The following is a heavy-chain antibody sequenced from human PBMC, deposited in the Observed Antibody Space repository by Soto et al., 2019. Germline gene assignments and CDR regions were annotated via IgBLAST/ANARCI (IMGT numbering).Heavy chain of an antibody. D-gene: IGHD5-18*01. Sequence: SVKVSCKASGGTFSSYAISWVRQAPGQGLEWMGGIIPIFGTANYAQKFQGRVTITADESTSTAYMELSSLRSEDTAVCYCARNRYSYGTLGGMDVWGQGTTVTVSS. CDR3: ARNRYSYGTLGGMDV. V-gene: IGHV1-69*13. J-gene: IGHJ6*02. CDR2: IIPIFGTA. CDR1: GGTFSSYA.